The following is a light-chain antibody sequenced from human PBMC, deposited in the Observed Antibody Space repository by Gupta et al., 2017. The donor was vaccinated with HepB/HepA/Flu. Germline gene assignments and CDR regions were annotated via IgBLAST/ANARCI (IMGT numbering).Light chain of an antibody. CDR3: QQTDSPPRT. Sequence: DIQMSQSPSSLSASVGDRVTITCRASQSISSYLNWYQQKPGKAPNLLIYGASSLQGGVPSRFSGSGSGTAFTLTITSLQPEDFATYYCQQTDSPPRTFGQGTKVDIK. V-gene: IGKV1-39*01. CDR2: GAS. CDR1: QSISSY. J-gene: IGKJ1*01.